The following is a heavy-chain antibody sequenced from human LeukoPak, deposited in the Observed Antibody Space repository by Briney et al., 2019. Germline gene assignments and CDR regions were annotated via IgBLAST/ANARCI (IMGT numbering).Heavy chain of an antibody. CDR1: GGSFSGYY. CDR3: ARHSYGDYVVYFDY. CDR2: INHSGST. D-gene: IGHD4-17*01. Sequence: SETLSLNCAVYGGSFSGYYWSWTRQPPGKGLEWIGEINHSGSTNYNPSLKSRVTISVDTSKNQFSLKLSSVTAADTAVYYCARHSYGDYVVYFDYWGQGTLVTVSS. J-gene: IGHJ4*02. V-gene: IGHV4-34*01.